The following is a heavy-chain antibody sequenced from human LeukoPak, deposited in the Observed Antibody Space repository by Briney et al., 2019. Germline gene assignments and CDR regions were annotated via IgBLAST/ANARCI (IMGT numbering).Heavy chain of an antibody. CDR1: GYRLSTYW. J-gene: IGHJ3*01. V-gene: IGHV5-51*01. D-gene: IGHD3-22*01. CDR2: IYPGDSDT. CDR3: ARPNITSYYDSRGYDAFDV. Sequence: GESLKISCKGSGYRLSTYWIAWVRQLPGKGLEWMGIIYPGDSDTRYSPSFQGQVTISADKSVNTAYLQWSSLKASDTAMHYCARPNITSYYDSRGYDAFDVWGQGTMVTVYS.